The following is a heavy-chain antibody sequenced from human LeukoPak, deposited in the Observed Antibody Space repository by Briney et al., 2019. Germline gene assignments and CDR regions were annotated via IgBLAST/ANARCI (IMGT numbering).Heavy chain of an antibody. Sequence: SETLSLTCTVSGASISTRGYYWGWIRQPPGNGLEWIGTIYYRGNTYYNPSLEGRVTMSVDTSKNQFSLNVISMTAADTAMYYCASERGYHANWGQGTLVTVSS. V-gene: IGHV4-39*07. CDR2: IYYRGNT. CDR3: ASERGYHAN. D-gene: IGHD5-12*01. J-gene: IGHJ4*02. CDR1: GASISTRGYY.